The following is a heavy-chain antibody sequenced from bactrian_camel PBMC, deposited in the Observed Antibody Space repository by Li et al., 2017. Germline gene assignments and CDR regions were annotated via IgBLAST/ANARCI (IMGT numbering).Heavy chain of an antibody. CDR2: ISGGST. Sequence: HVQLVESGGGLVQPGGSLRLSCEASGDTVGRYCMGWFRQIPDKEREGVATISGGSTYYADSVKGRFAISRNNAKNTVTLQMNSLKSEDTALYYYAAAVTGTGLAHNFWGQGTQVTVS. J-gene: IGHJ4*01. V-gene: IGHV3S55*01. CDR1: GDTVGRYC. D-gene: IGHD6*01. CDR3: AAAVTGTGLAHNF.